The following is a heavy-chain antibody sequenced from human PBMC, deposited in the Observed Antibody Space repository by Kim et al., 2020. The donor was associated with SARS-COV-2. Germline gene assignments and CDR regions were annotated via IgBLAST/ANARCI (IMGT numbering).Heavy chain of an antibody. D-gene: IGHD5-18*01. CDR3: ADSGYSYGYFGD. CDR1: GGSFSGYY. Sequence: SETLSLTCAVYGGSFSGYYWSWIRQPPGKGLEWIGEINHSGSTNYNPSLKSRVTISVDTSKNQFSLKLSSVTAADTAVYYCADSGYSYGYFGDWGQGTLVTVSS. J-gene: IGHJ4*02. CDR2: INHSGST. V-gene: IGHV4-34*01.